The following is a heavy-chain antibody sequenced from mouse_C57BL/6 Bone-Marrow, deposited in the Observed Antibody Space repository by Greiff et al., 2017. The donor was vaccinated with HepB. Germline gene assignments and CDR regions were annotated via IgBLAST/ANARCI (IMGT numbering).Heavy chain of an antibody. Sequence: VQLVESGAELARPGASVKLSCKASGYTFTSYGISWVKQRTGQGLEWIGEIYPRSGNTYYNEKFKGKATLTADKSSSTAYMELRSLTSEDSAVYFCGLSHWYFDVWGTGTTVTVSS. CDR1: GYTFTSYG. J-gene: IGHJ1*03. CDR2: IYPRSGNT. D-gene: IGHD1-1*02. CDR3: GLSHWYFDV. V-gene: IGHV1-81*01.